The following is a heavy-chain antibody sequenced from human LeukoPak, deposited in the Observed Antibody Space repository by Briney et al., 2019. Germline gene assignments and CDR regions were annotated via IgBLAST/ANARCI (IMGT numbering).Heavy chain of an antibody. D-gene: IGHD2/OR15-2a*01. CDR1: GGSISSSNW. CDR3: ARGFTSGYYYYGMDV. V-gene: IGHV4-4*02. CDR2: IYHSGST. Sequence: SETLSLTCAVSGGSISSSNWWSWVRQPPGKGLEWIGEIYHSGSTNYNPSLKSRVTISVDKSKNQFSLKLSSVTAADTAVYYCARGFTSGYYYYGMDVWGQGTTVTVSS. J-gene: IGHJ6*02.